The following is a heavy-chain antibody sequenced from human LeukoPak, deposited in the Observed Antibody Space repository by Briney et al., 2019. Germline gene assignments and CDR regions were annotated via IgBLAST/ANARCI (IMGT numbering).Heavy chain of an antibody. CDR3: ARVKSVPAARDSSLGIDY. J-gene: IGHJ4*02. CDR1: GFTFSSYS. V-gene: IGHV3-21*01. Sequence: GGSLRLPCTASGFTFSSYSMNWVRQAPGKGLEWVSSITGISTYMYYTDSVKGRFTISRDNAKNSLYLQMDSLRAEDTAVYYCARVKSVPAARDSSLGIDYWGQGTLVSVSS. CDR2: ITGISTYM. D-gene: IGHD2-2*01.